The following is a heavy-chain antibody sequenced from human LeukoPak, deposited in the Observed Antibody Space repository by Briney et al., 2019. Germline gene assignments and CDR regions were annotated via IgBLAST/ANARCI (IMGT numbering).Heavy chain of an antibody. CDR1: GGSINSHY. Sequence: SETLSLTCIVSGGSINSHYWSWIRQPPGKGLEWIGDIHYTGTTKYNPTVKSRVTISIDTSKNQFSLELSSVTATDTAVYFCARGQVGWGQGTLVTVSS. CDR2: IHYTGTT. J-gene: IGHJ4*02. D-gene: IGHD1-26*01. V-gene: IGHV4-59*08. CDR3: ARGQVG.